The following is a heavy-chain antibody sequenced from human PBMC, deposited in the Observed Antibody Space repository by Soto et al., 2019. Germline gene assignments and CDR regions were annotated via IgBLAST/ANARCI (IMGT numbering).Heavy chain of an antibody. CDR3: ARVHKNYFDS. D-gene: IGHD1-7*01. V-gene: IGHV5-10-1*01. CDR2: IDPSDSYT. Sequence: GESLKISCKASGYNFAAFWIHWVRQVPGKGLEWLGKIDPSDSYTNYSPSFEGHVTLSTDNSITTAYLEWSSLRASDSALYYYARVHKNYFDSWPQGTLVTVSS. CDR1: GYNFAAFW. J-gene: IGHJ5*01.